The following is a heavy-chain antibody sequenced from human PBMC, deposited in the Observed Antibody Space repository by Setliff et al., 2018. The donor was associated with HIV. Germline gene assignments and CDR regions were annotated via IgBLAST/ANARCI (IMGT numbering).Heavy chain of an antibody. V-gene: IGHV4-59*12. J-gene: IGHJ6*03. CDR3: ARGLVVVTDSDYDTNYYYYYYMDV. Sequence: SETLSLTCTVSGVSISGYYWSWIRQPPGKGLEWIGYIYYSGSTYYNPSLKSRVTISIDTSKNQFSLKLSSVTAADTAVYYCARGLVVVTDSDYDTNYYYYYYMDVWGKGTTVTVS. CDR1: GVSISGYY. CDR2: IYYSGST. D-gene: IGHD5-12*01.